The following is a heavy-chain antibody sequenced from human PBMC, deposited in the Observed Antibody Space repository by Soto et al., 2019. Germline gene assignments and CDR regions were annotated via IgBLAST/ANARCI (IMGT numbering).Heavy chain of an antibody. V-gene: IGHV3-48*01. J-gene: IGHJ5*02. Sequence: GGSLRLSCAASGFTFSSYSMNWVRQAPGKGLEWVSYISSSSTIYYADSVKGRFTISRDNAKNSLYLQMNSLRAEDTAVYYCARDPGRYFAPGPNWFDPWGQGTLVTV. D-gene: IGHD3-9*01. CDR2: ISSSSTI. CDR3: ARDPGRYFAPGPNWFDP. CDR1: GFTFSSYS.